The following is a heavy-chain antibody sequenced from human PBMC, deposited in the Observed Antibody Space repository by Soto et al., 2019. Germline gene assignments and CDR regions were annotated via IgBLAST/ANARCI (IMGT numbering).Heavy chain of an antibody. J-gene: IGHJ6*02. Sequence: GGSLRLSCAASGFTFSNYWIHWVRQTPGKGLVWVARINQDGSYKYYADSVKGRFTISRDNAQSSLYLEMNSLRAEEMAVYYCARDTWGIQLWLGGMDVWGQETTVTVSS. CDR3: ARDTWGIQLWLGGMDV. V-gene: IGHV3-7*01. CDR2: INQDGSYK. CDR1: GFTFSNYW. D-gene: IGHD5-18*01.